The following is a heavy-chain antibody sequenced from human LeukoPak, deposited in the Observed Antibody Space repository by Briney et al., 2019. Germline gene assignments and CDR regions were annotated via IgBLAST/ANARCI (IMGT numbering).Heavy chain of an antibody. D-gene: IGHD6-19*01. CDR2: ISSSSSYI. J-gene: IGHJ4*02. CDR1: GFTFSSYS. V-gene: IGHV3-21*01. CDR3: ARDPYSSGWLFDY. Sequence: GGSLRLSCAASGFTFSSYSMNLVRQAPGKGLEWVSSISSSSSYIYYADSVKGRFTISRDNAKNSLYLQMNSLRAEDTAVYYCARDPYSSGWLFDYWGQGTLVTVSS.